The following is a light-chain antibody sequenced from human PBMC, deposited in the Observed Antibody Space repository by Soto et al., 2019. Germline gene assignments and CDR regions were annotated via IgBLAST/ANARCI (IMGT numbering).Light chain of an antibody. CDR3: QQRSNWPT. V-gene: IGKV3-11*01. J-gene: IGKJ3*01. Sequence: EIVLTQSPATLSLSPGERATLSCRASQSVSSYLAWYQQKPGQAPRLLIYDASNRATGIPARFSGSGSGTDFTLTISSLEPGDFAGYYSQQRSNWPTFGPGTKVDIK. CDR2: DAS. CDR1: QSVSSY.